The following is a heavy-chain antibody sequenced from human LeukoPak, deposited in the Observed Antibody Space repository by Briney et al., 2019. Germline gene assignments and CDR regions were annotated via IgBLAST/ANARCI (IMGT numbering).Heavy chain of an antibody. J-gene: IGHJ4*02. V-gene: IGHV1-69*04. D-gene: IGHD3-10*01. CDR2: IIPILGIA. Sequence: SVKVSCKASGGTFSSYAISWVRQAPGQGLEWMGRIIPILGIANYAQKFQGRVTITADKSTSTAYMELSSLRSEGTAVYYCARESRFGELLIDYWGQGTLVTVSS. CDR1: GGTFSSYA. CDR3: ARESRFGELLIDY.